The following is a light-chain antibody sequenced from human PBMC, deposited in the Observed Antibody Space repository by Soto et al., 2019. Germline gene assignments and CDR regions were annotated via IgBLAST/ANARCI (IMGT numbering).Light chain of an antibody. CDR2: GAS. V-gene: IGKV3-20*01. J-gene: IGKJ1*01. CDR1: QTGSGNY. Sequence: ESVLTQSPGTLSLSPGEVATLSCRASQTGSGNYVAGYQHKPGQAPRLLIYGASNRATGLPDRFSGSGSGTDFTLTISRLEPEDFAVYFCQQDGGSRAFGQGTRVEIK. CDR3: QQDGGSRA.